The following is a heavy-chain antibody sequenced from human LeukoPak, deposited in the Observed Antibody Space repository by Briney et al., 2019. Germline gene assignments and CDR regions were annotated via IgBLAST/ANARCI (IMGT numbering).Heavy chain of an antibody. CDR1: GFTFSNAW. D-gene: IGHD5-12*01. J-gene: IGHJ4*02. CDR2: IKSKTDGGTT. V-gene: IGHV3-15*01. CDR3: ARGLGGHGPFDY. Sequence: PGGSLRLSCAASGFTFSNAWMSWVRQAPGKGLEWVGRIKSKTDGGTTDYAAPVKVRFTISRDESKNTLYLQMNSLKTEDTAVYYCARGLGGHGPFDYWGQGTLVTVSS.